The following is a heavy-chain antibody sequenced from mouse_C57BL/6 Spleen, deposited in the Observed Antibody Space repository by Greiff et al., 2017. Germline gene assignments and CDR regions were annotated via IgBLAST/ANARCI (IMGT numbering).Heavy chain of an antibody. CDR2: IDPAAGYT. CDR3: ARRLPSYAMDY. CDR1: GYTFTSYW. J-gene: IGHJ4*01. Sequence: QVQLQQPGAELVKPGASVQLSCKASGYTFTSYWMQWVKQRPGQGLEWIGEIDPAAGYTNYNQNFKGKATLTVDTSSSTAYMQLSSLTSEDSAVFYCARRLPSYAMDYCGQGTSVTVCS. D-gene: IGHD2-4*01. V-gene: IGHV1-50*01.